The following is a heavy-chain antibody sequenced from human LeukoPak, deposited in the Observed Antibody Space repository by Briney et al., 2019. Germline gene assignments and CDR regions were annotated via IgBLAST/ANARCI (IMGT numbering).Heavy chain of an antibody. CDR2: ISSSGSTI. CDR3: ARDLVTLPPVTTGGRI. CDR1: GFTFSSYE. D-gene: IGHD4-17*01. J-gene: IGHJ4*02. V-gene: IGHV3-48*03. Sequence: GGSLRLSCAASGFTFSSYEMNWVRQAPGKGLEWVSYISSSGSTIYYADSVKGRFTISRDNAMNSLYLQMNSLRADDTAVYYCARDLVTLPPVTTGGRIWGQGTLVTVSS.